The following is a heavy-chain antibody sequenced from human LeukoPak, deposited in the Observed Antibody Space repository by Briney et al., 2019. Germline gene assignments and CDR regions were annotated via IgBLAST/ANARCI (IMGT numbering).Heavy chain of an antibody. CDR2: IYYSGST. Sequence: SETLSLTCTVSGGSISSSSYYWGWIRQPPGKGLEWIGSIYYSGSTYYNPSLKSRVTISVDTSKNQFSLKLSSVTAADTAVYYCARQNRIQLWLLGGQGTLVTVSS. D-gene: IGHD5-18*01. CDR1: GGSISSSSYY. J-gene: IGHJ4*02. CDR3: ARQNRIQLWLL. V-gene: IGHV4-39*01.